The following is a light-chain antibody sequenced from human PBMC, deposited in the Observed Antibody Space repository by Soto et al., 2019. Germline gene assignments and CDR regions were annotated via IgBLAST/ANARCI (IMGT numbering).Light chain of an antibody. Sequence: EIVLTQSPATLSLSPGERAILSCRASQSVSSYLAWYQQKPGQAPRLLIYDASNRATGIPARFSGSGSGTDFTLTISSLEPEDFAVYYCQQRSNWPLTFGRGTKVDIK. V-gene: IGKV3-11*01. CDR3: QQRSNWPLT. CDR1: QSVSSY. J-gene: IGKJ4*02. CDR2: DAS.